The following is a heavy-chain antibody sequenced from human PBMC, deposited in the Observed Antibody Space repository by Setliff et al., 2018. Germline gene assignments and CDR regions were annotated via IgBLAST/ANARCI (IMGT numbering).Heavy chain of an antibody. V-gene: IGHV1-69*06. Sequence: SVKVSCKASGGIFNSFSITWVRQAPGQGLEWMGRIIPLFEATNYVEKFQGRVTITADKSASTAHMELSRLTSEDTAVYYCALEYSNSSPTVYYYMDVWGKGTTVTVSS. CDR2: IIPLFEAT. J-gene: IGHJ6*03. D-gene: IGHD6-6*01. CDR3: ALEYSNSSPTVYYYMDV. CDR1: GGIFNSFS.